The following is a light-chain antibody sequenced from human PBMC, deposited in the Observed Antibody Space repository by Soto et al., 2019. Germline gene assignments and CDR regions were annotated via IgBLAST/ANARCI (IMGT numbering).Light chain of an antibody. CDR1: QSVSTN. CDR2: GAS. CDR3: XXXXXWPXWT. J-gene: IGKJ1*01. V-gene: IGKV3D-15*01. Sequence: IVMTQSPATLSVSPGQRATLSCRASQSVSTNLAWYQQKPGQAPRLLIYGASTRATGIPARFSGSGSGTEFTLTISGLQSDDXXVXXXXXXXXWPXWTFGQGTRVDFK.